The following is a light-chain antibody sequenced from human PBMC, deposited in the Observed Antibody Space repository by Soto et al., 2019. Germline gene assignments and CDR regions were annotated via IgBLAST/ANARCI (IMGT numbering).Light chain of an antibody. CDR3: RQYYSAPQIT. CDR2: WAS. J-gene: IGKJ4*01. V-gene: IGKV4-1*01. CDR1: QSILHGPNKRNY. Sequence: DIVMTQSPDSLAVSLGERATVNCRSSQSILHGPNKRNYLAWYQQKSGQPPKLLIYWASTRESGVPARFSGSGSGTDFTLTISSLQAEDVAVYYCRQYYSAPQITFGGGTKVEIK.